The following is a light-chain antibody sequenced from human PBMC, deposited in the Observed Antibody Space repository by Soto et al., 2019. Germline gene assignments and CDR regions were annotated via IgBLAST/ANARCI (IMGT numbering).Light chain of an antibody. CDR1: QSVSSNN. V-gene: IGKV3-20*01. CDR3: QQYGNSLWT. Sequence: EIVLTQSPDTLSLSPGERATLSCRASQSVSSNNLVWYQQKVGQAPRLLTYGASSRATGIPDRFSGSGSGTDFTLSISRLETEDFAVYYCQQYGNSLWTSGQGTKVEIK. CDR2: GAS. J-gene: IGKJ1*01.